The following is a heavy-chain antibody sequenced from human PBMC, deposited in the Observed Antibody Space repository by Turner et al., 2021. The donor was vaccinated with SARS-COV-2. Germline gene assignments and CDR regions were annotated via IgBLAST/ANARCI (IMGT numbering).Heavy chain of an antibody. CDR3: ARQSSGWYLPYFDY. Sequence: QVQLQESGPGLVKPSETLSLTFTVSGGSISSYYWSWIRQPPGKGLEWSGYIYYSGSTNYNPSLKSRVTISVDTSKNQFSLKLSSVTAADTAVYYCARQSSGWYLPYFDYWGQGTLVTVSS. D-gene: IGHD6-19*01. J-gene: IGHJ4*02. CDR1: GGSISSYY. CDR2: IYYSGST. V-gene: IGHV4-59*08.